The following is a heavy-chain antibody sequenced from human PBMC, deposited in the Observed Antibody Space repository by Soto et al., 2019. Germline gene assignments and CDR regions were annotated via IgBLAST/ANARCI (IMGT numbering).Heavy chain of an antibody. J-gene: IGHJ5*02. D-gene: IGHD2-15*01. CDR3: AKDGGKDGYSGNWFDP. CDR1: GGTFSNYA. Sequence: QVQLVQSGAEVKKPGSSVKVSCKASGGTFSNYAITWVRQAPGQGLEWLGRIIPIFGSANYAQKFKGRVTITAAEATTTAYMELSSLRSDDTAVYYCAKDGGKDGYSGNWFDPWGQGTLVTVSS. CDR2: IIPIFGSA. V-gene: IGHV1-69*15.